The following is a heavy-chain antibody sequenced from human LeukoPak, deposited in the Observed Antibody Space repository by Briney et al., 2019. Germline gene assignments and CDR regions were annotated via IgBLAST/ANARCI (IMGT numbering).Heavy chain of an antibody. CDR2: IIPILGIA. CDR1: GGTFSSYA. CDR3: ARGVDGGNSDWFDP. Sequence: ASVKVSCKASGGTFSSYAISWVRQAPGQELEWMGRIIPILGIANYAQKFQGRVTITADKSTSTAYMELSSLRSEDTAVYYCARGVDGGNSDWFDPWGQGTLVTVSS. D-gene: IGHD4-23*01. V-gene: IGHV1-69*04. J-gene: IGHJ5*02.